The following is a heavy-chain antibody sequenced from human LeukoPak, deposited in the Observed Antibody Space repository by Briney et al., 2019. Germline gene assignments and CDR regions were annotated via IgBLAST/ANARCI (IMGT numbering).Heavy chain of an antibody. D-gene: IGHD2-2*01. CDR2: ISAYNGNT. J-gene: IGHJ5*02. V-gene: IGHV1-18*01. Sequence: ASVKVSCKASGYTFTSYGISWVRQAPGQGLEWMGWISAYNGNTNYAQKLQGRVTMTTDTSTSTAYMELRSLRSDDTAVYYCARSLYCSSTSCRYNWFDPWGQGTRVTVSS. CDR1: GYTFTSYG. CDR3: ARSLYCSSTSCRYNWFDP.